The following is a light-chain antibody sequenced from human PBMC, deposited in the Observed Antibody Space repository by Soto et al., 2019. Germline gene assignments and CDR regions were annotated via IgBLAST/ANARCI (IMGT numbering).Light chain of an antibody. CDR3: QQRSNWPPIT. CDR1: QSINTY. CDR2: GAS. J-gene: IGKJ5*01. V-gene: IGKV3-11*01. Sequence: ENVLTQSPATLSLSPGEGATLSCRASQSINTYLAWYQQKPCQAPRLLIYGASNRATGVPARFSGSGSGTDFTLTISSLEPEDFAVYYCQQRSNWPPITFGQGTRLEIK.